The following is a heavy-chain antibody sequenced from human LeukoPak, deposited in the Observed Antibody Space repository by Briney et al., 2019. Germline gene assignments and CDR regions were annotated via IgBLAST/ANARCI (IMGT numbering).Heavy chain of an antibody. Sequence: GGSLRLSCAASGFTFSSYVMSWVRQAPGKGLEWVSGISGSGGSTYYADSVKGRFTISRDNSKNTLYMQVNSLRAEDTAVYYCAKRAYSSGWFDYWGQGTLVTVSS. V-gene: IGHV3-23*01. D-gene: IGHD6-19*01. CDR2: ISGSGGST. J-gene: IGHJ4*02. CDR3: AKRAYSSGWFDY. CDR1: GFTFSSYV.